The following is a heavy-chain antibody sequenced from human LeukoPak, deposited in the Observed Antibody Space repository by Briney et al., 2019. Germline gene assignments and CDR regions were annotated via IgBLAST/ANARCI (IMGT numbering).Heavy chain of an antibody. D-gene: IGHD6-13*01. CDR3: ASRYSSSWYYYYYYMDV. CDR2: IKQDGSEK. CDR1: GFTFSSYG. Sequence: GGSLRLSCAASGFTFSSYGMHWVRQAPGKGLEWVANIKQDGSEKYYVDSVKGRFTISRDNAKNSLYLQMNSLRVEDTAVYYCASRYSSSWYYYYYYMDVWGKGTTVTVSS. J-gene: IGHJ6*03. V-gene: IGHV3-7*01.